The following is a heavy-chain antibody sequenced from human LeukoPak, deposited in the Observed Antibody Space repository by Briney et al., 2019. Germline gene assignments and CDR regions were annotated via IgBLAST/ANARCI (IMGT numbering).Heavy chain of an antibody. J-gene: IGHJ5*02. D-gene: IGHD4-17*01. CDR2: IKQDGSEK. CDR3: ARAPGEGWFDP. CDR1: GFTFSSYW. V-gene: IGHV3-7*01. Sequence: GGSLRLSCAASGFTFSSYWMSWVRQAPGKGLEWVASIKQDGSEKYYVDSAKGRFTISRDNAKNSLYLQMNSLRAEDTALYYCARAPGEGWFDPWGQGTLVTVSS.